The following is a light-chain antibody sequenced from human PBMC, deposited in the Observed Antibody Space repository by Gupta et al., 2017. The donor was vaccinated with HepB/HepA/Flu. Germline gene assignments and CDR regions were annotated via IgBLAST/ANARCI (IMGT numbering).Light chain of an antibody. Sequence: QLVLPQSPSASASLGASVKLTCTLSSGHSSYAIAWHQQQPEKGPRYLMKLNSDGSHSKGDGIPDRFSGSSSGAERDLTLARSHSEDEDDYYGQTGGTVVVFGGGTKLTVL. CDR2: LNSDGSH. CDR1: SGHSSYA. V-gene: IGLV4-69*01. J-gene: IGLJ2*01. CDR3: QTGGTVVV.